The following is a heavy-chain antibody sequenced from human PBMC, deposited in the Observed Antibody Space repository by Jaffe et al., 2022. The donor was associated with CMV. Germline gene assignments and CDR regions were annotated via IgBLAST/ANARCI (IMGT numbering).Heavy chain of an antibody. J-gene: IGHJ4*02. V-gene: IGHV4-34*01. CDR2: INHSGST. D-gene: IGHD6-6*01. Sequence: QVQLQQWGAGLLKPSETLSLTCAVYGGSFSGYYWSWIRQPPGKGLEWIGEINHSGSTNYNPSLKSRVTISVDTSKNQFSLKLSSVTAADTAVYYCARGRRIAARPDVNFRGITFFDYWGQGTLVTVSS. CDR1: GGSFSGYY. CDR3: ARGRRIAARPDVNFRGITFFDY.